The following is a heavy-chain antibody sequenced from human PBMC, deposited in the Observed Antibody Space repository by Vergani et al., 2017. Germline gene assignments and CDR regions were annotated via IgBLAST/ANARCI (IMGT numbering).Heavy chain of an antibody. D-gene: IGHD5-18*01. V-gene: IGHV4-30-4*01. CDR3: ARSLQLWNRGVGAFDI. CDR1: GGSISSGDYY. Sequence: QVQLQESGPGLVKPSQTLSLTCTVSGGSISSGDYYWSWIRQPPGKGLEWIGYIYYSGSTYYNPSLKSRVTISVDTSKNQFSLKLSSVTAADTAVYYCARSLQLWNRGVGAFDIWGQGTMVTVSS. J-gene: IGHJ3*02. CDR2: IYYSGST.